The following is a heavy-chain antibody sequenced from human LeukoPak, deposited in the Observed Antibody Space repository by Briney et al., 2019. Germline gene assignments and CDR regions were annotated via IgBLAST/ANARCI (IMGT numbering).Heavy chain of an antibody. Sequence: SETLSLTCTVTCASISSHTYYWDWIRQPPGRGLEWIGAIYSGGNTYYYPSLKSRVTMSVDTSKNQFSLRLNSVTAADTAVYYCARRRSCLDWFDPCGQGTLVTVSS. V-gene: IGHV4-39*01. D-gene: IGHD6-19*01. CDR1: CASISSHTYY. CDR3: ARRRSCLDWFDP. J-gene: IGHJ5*02. CDR2: IYSGGNT.